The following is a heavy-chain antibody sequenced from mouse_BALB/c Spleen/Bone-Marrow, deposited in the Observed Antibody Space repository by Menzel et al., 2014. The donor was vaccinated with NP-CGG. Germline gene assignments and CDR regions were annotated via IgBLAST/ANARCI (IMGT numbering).Heavy chain of an antibody. CDR1: GFTFSNYG. CDR3: VRGNYGNYVDYFDF. D-gene: IGHD2-1*01. CDR2: INSNGGST. J-gene: IGHJ2*01. V-gene: IGHV5-6-3*01. Sequence: EVKLMESGGGLVQPGGSLKLSCAASGFTFSNYGMSWVRQTPDKRLELVATINSNGGSTYYPGSVKGRFTISRDTAKNTLYLQMGSLKSEETTMYYCVRGNYGNYVDYFDFWGQGTTLTVSS.